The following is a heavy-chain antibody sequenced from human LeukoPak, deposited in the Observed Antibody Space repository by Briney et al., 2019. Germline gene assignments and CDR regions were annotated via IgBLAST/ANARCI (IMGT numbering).Heavy chain of an antibody. J-gene: IGHJ4*02. D-gene: IGHD3-3*01. CDR2: ITGTGGR. CDR3: ARDQYDTWSRRGNFDS. CDR1: GFTLTNHG. Sequence: GGSLRLSCAVSGFTLTNHGVSWVRQAPGKGLEWVSIITGTGGRYYVDSVKGRFTISRDNTKNSLYLQMNSLRAEDAAVFYCARDQYDTWSRRGNFDSWGQGTLVIVSS. V-gene: IGHV3-21*04.